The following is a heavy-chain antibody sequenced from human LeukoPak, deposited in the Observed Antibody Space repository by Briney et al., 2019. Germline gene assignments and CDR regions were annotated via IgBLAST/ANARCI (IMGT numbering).Heavy chain of an antibody. J-gene: IGHJ4*02. V-gene: IGHV3-30*04. CDR1: GFTFSSYA. D-gene: IGHD1/OR15-1a*01. Sequence: TGGSLRLSCAASGFTFSSYAMHWVRQAPGKGLEWVAVLSYDGSNKYYADSVKGRFTISRDNSKNTLYLQMNSLRAEDTAVYYCAKINKTDRSRNFDYWGQGTLVTVSS. CDR3: AKINKTDRSRNFDY. CDR2: LSYDGSNK.